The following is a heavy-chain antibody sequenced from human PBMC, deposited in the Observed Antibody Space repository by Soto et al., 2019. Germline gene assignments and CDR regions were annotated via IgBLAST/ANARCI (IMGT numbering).Heavy chain of an antibody. CDR1: GCSFASYG. D-gene: IGHD3-10*01. CDR3: ARLESYGSGSYYIRNYYYSGMDV. CDR2: IYPGDSDT. J-gene: IGHJ6*02. V-gene: IGHV5-51*01. Sequence: PGECHRVRWSGAGCSFASYGSGCVRQMPGKGLEWMGIIYPGDSDTRYSPSFQGQVTISADKSISTAYLQWSSLKASDSAMYYCARLESYGSGSYYIRNYYYSGMDVCGQGTTVT.